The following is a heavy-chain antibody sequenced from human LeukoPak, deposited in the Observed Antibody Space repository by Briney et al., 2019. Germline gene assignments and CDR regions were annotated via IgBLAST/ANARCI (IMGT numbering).Heavy chain of an antibody. V-gene: IGHV3-23*01. CDR3: ANVNPVAGSPEGGY. CDR1: GFTFSSYA. J-gene: IGHJ4*02. CDR2: ISGSGGST. D-gene: IGHD6-19*01. Sequence: GGSLRLSCAASGFTFSSYAMSWVRQAPGKGLEWVSAISGSGGSTYYADSVKGRFTISRDNSKNTLYLQMNSLRAEDTAVYYCANVNPVAGSPEGGYWGQGTLVTVSS.